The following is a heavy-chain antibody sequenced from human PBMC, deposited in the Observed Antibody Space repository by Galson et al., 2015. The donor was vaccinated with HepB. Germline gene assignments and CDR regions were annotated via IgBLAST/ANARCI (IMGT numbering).Heavy chain of an antibody. D-gene: IGHD3-10*01. CDR1: GGTFSSYA. Sequence: SVKVSCKASGGTFSSYAISWVRQAPGQGLEWMGGIIPIFGTANYAQKFQGRVTITADESTSTAYMELSSLRSEDTAVYHCARDKRRGVGDPRVWYYYYGMDVWGQGTTVTVSS. J-gene: IGHJ6*02. CDR3: ARDKRRGVGDPRVWYYYYGMDV. V-gene: IGHV1-69*13. CDR2: IIPIFGTA.